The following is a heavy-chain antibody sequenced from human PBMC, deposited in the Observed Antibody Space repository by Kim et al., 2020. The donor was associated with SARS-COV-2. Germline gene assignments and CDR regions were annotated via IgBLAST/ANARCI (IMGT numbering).Heavy chain of an antibody. CDR2: IAVGSGNT. CDR3: AAAAGTSPEDWLDP. Sequence: SVKVSCKASGFIFSSSAMQWVRQARGQRLEWIGWIAVGSGNTNYAQKFQERVTITRDMFTSTAYMELSSLRFDDTAVYYCAAAAGTSPEDWLDPWGQGTLV. CDR1: GFIFSSSA. D-gene: IGHD1-1*01. J-gene: IGHJ5*02. V-gene: IGHV1-58*02.